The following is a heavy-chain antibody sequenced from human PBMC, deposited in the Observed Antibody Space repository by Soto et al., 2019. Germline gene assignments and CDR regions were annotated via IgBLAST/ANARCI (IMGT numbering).Heavy chain of an antibody. CDR1: GYFFTTFW. CDR3: ARLRSXYDSSGTNQYYYYGMDV. Sequence: GESLKISCKGSGYFFTTFWIGWVRQKPGKGLEWMGIIYPGDSDTRYSPSFQGQVTISADKSISTAYLQWSSLKASDTAMYYCARLRSXYDSSGTNQYYYYGMDVWGQGTTVTVSS. CDR2: IYPGDSDT. D-gene: IGHD3-22*01. V-gene: IGHV5-51*01. J-gene: IGHJ6*01.